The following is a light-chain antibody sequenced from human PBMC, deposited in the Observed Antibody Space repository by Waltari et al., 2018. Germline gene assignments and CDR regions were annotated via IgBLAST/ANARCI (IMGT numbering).Light chain of an antibody. CDR1: QSVRSK. J-gene: IGKJ4*01. CDR2: GAF. V-gene: IGKV3-15*01. CDR3: QQYDNWSALT. Sequence: EIVMSQSPATLSVSPGDRATLSCMASQSVRSKLVWYQQNPGQPPRLLIYGAFTRATSIPARFSGSGSGTEFTLTISSLQSEDFAVYYCQQYDNWSALTFGGGTKVEIK.